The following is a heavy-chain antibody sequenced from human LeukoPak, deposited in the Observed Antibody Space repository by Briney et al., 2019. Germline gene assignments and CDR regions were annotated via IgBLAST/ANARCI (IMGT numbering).Heavy chain of an antibody. Sequence: SETLSLTCAVYGGSFSGYYWSWIRQPPGKGLEWIGEINHSGSTNYNPSLKSRVTISVDTSKNQFSLKLSSVTAADTAVYYCARDCLSMVRGFKEKYYYYYYMDVWGKGTTVTVSS. CDR2: INHSGST. CDR1: GGSFSGYY. CDR3: ARDCLSMVRGFKEKYYYYYYMDV. D-gene: IGHD3-10*01. V-gene: IGHV4-34*01. J-gene: IGHJ6*03.